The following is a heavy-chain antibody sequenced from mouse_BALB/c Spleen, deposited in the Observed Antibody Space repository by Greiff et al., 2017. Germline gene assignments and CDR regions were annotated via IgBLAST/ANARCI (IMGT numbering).Heavy chain of an antibody. Sequence: QVQLKESGPELVKPGASVKISCKASGYTFTDYFINWVKQKPGQGLEWIGWIYPGSGNTKYNEKFKGKATVTVDTSSSTAYMQLSSLTSEDTAVYFCARGGNYNWYFDGWGAGTTVTVSS. CDR2: IYPGSGNT. CDR3: ARGGNYNWYFDG. D-gene: IGHD2-1*01. V-gene: IGHV1-84*02. J-gene: IGHJ1*01. CDR1: GYTFTDYF.